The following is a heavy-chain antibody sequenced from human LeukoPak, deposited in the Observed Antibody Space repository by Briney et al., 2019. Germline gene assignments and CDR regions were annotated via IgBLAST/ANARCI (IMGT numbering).Heavy chain of an antibody. CDR1: GGFISSSSYY. V-gene: IGHV4-39*01. J-gene: IGHJ4*02. CDR3: ARLLFDSRGYYYFDY. Sequence: SETLSLTCTVSGGFISSSSYYWGWIRQPPGKGLEWIGSIYYSGSPYDNPSLKSRVTVSVDTSKNQFTLKLYSVTAADTAVYYCARLLFDSRGYYYFDYWGQGTLVTVSS. CDR2: IYYSGSP. D-gene: IGHD3-22*01.